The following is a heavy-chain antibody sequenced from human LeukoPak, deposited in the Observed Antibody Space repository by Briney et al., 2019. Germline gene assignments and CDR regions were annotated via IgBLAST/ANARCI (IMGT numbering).Heavy chain of an antibody. Sequence: GGSLRLSCAASGFTFSDSYMSWIRQAPGKGLEWVSYISRSGSSTYYADSVKGRFTISRDNSKNTLYLQMNSLRAEDTAVYYCANLGREGNWFDPWGQGTLVTVSS. CDR3: ANLGREGNWFDP. J-gene: IGHJ5*02. D-gene: IGHD3-10*01. V-gene: IGHV3-11*01. CDR2: ISRSGSST. CDR1: GFTFSDSY.